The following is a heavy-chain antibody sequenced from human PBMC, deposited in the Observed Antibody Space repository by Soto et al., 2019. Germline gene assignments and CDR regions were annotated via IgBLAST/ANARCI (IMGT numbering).Heavy chain of an antibody. CDR1: GYSFTSYW. CDR2: IYPGDSDT. D-gene: IGHD5-18*01. J-gene: IGHJ6*02. Sequence: GESLKISCKGSGYSFTSYWIGWVRQMPGKGLEWMGIIYPGDSDTRYSPSFQGQVTISADKSISTAYLQWSSLKASDTAMYYCASPLYSYYEGDYYYGMDVWGQGTTVTVSS. V-gene: IGHV5-51*01. CDR3: ASPLYSYYEGDYYYGMDV.